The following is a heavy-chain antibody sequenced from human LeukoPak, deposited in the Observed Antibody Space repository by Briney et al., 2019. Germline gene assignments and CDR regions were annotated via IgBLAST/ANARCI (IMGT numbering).Heavy chain of an antibody. CDR3: ARVGYSSSWYDPPDFDY. Sequence: SETLSLTCAVYGGSFGGYYWSWIRQPPGKGLEWIGEINHSGSTNYNPSLKSRVTISVDTSKNQFSLKLSSVTAADTAVYYCARVGYSSSWYDPPDFDYWGQGTLVTVSS. CDR2: INHSGST. V-gene: IGHV4-34*01. CDR1: GGSFGGYY. D-gene: IGHD6-13*01. J-gene: IGHJ4*02.